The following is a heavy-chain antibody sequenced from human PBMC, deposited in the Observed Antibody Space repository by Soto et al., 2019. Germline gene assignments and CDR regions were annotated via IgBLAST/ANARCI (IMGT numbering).Heavy chain of an antibody. V-gene: IGHV3-33*01. Sequence: PGGSLRLSCAASGFTFSSYGMHWVRQAPGKGLEWVAVIWYDGSNKYYADSVKGRFTISRDNSKNTLYLQMNSLRAEDTAVYYCARDRNSGYDFVPTNDAFDIWGQGTMVTVSS. CDR3: ARDRNSGYDFVPTNDAFDI. CDR2: IWYDGSNK. CDR1: GFTFSSYG. J-gene: IGHJ3*02. D-gene: IGHD5-12*01.